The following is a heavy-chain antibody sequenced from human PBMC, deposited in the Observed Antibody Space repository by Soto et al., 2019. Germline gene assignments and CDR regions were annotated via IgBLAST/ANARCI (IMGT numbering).Heavy chain of an antibody. CDR1: GDTSTNYH. D-gene: IGHD3-10*02. CDR2: INPSGVTI. J-gene: IGHJ4*02. Sequence: QVQLVQSGAEVKKPGASVKVSCKASGDTSTNYHVHWARQAPGQGLEWMGIINPSGVTISYAQKFQGRLTMTRDTATSTVYMELTTLIPEDTAVYYCAREGVSMFFFDYWGQGTLVTVSS. V-gene: IGHV1-46*01. CDR3: AREGVSMFFFDY.